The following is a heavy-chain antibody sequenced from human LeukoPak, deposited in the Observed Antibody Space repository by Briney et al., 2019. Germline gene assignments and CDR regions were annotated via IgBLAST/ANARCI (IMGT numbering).Heavy chain of an antibody. Sequence: PGGSLRLSCAASGFTFSSSAMSWVRQVPGKGLEWVSVIYSGGSTYYADSVKGRFTISRDNSKNTLYLQMNSLRAEDTAVYYCAKDPGIRDYYDSSGYYDWGQGTLVTVSS. J-gene: IGHJ4*02. D-gene: IGHD3-22*01. V-gene: IGHV3-23*03. CDR1: GFTFSSSA. CDR2: IYSGGST. CDR3: AKDPGIRDYYDSSGYYD.